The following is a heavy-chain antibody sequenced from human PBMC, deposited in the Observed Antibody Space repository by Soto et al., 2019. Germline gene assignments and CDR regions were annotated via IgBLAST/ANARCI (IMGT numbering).Heavy chain of an antibody. CDR3: AKDISPVATYYFDS. Sequence: EVELLESGGDLVQPRGSLTLSCSASGITFASYAMSWVRQAPGKGLEWVSAISGSGGTTFDADSVKGRFTISRDNSKDTLYLQMDSLRAEDTAVYYCAKDISPVATYYFDSWGQGTLVTVSS. J-gene: IGHJ4*02. CDR1: GITFASYA. CDR2: ISGSGGTT. D-gene: IGHD6-19*01. V-gene: IGHV3-23*01.